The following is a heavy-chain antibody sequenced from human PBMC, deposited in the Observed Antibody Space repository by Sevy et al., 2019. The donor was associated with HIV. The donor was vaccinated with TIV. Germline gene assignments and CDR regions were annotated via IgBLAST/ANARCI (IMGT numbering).Heavy chain of an antibody. Sequence: GGSLRLSCAASGFIFSRYAMHWVRQPPGKGPEWVAVIWYDGNNRYYADSVKGRFTISRDNSKNTLYLQLNSLRAEDTAVYYCAISQSSGTYYNTLDYWGQGTLVTVSS. J-gene: IGHJ4*02. CDR3: AISQSSGTYYNTLDY. D-gene: IGHD1-26*01. CDR1: GFIFSRYA. V-gene: IGHV3-33*01. CDR2: IWYDGNNR.